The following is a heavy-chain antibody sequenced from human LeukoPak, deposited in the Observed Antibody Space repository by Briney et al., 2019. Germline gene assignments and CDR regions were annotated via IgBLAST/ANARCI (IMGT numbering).Heavy chain of an antibody. Sequence: SETLSLTCTVSGGSISSYYWSWIRQHAGKGLEWIGRIYTSGSTNYNPSLKSRVTMSVDTSKNQFSLKLSSVTAADTAVYYCARDRANCSSTSCYDYYYYMDVWGKGTTVTVSS. V-gene: IGHV4-4*07. CDR3: ARDRANCSSTSCYDYYYYMDV. CDR2: IYTSGST. CDR1: GGSISSYY. D-gene: IGHD2-2*01. J-gene: IGHJ6*03.